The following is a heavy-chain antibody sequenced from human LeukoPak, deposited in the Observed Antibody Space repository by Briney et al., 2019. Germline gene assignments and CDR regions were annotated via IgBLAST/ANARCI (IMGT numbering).Heavy chain of an antibody. V-gene: IGHV4-31*02. J-gene: IGHJ5*02. Sequence: SETLSLTCSASGDSVSSGGYYWSWIRQHPGKGLGWIGYIHYIGGTFYNPSLKSRVTISLDTSRNQFSLELKSVTAADTAVYYCALRGYSYGTGWFDPWGQGTLVTVSS. D-gene: IGHD5-18*01. CDR3: ALRGYSYGTGWFDP. CDR1: GDSVSSGGYY. CDR2: IHYIGGT.